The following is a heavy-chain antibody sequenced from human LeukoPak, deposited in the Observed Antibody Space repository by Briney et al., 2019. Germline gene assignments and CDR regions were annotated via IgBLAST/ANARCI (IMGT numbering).Heavy chain of an antibody. Sequence: HSGGSLRLSCAASGFTFSSYWMSWVRQAPGKGLEWVANIKQDGSEKDYVDSVKGRFTISRDSAKNSLYLQMNSLRAEDTAVYYCARMDIAVASTFDFWGQGTLVTVSS. J-gene: IGHJ4*02. CDR1: GFTFSSYW. D-gene: IGHD6-19*01. CDR3: ARMDIAVASTFDF. CDR2: IKQDGSEK. V-gene: IGHV3-7*01.